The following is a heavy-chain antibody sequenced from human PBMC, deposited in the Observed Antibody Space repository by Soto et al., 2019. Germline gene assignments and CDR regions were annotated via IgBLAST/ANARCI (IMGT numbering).Heavy chain of an antibody. CDR3: ARDSLGYCSGGSCSPSEDYYYYMDV. V-gene: IGHV4-59*01. CDR2: IYYSGST. J-gene: IGHJ6*03. CDR1: GGSISRYY. Sequence: QVQLQESGPGLVKPSETLSLTCTVSGGSISRYYWSWIRQPPGKGLEWIGYIYYSGSTNYNPSLKSRVTISVDTSKNQFSLKLSSVTAADTAVYYCARDSLGYCSGGSCSPSEDYYYYMDVWGTGTTVTVSS. D-gene: IGHD2-15*01.